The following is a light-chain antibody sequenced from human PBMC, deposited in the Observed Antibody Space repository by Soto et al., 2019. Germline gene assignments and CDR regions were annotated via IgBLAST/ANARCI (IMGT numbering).Light chain of an antibody. Sequence: EIVMTQSPATLSVSPGERATVSCRASQSVSSNLAWYQQKPGQAPRLLIYGASTRATGIPARFSGSGSGTEFTLTISSLQSEDFAVYYCQHYNNWPPLTFGGGTKVEIK. CDR3: QHYNNWPPLT. CDR1: QSVSSN. J-gene: IGKJ4*01. V-gene: IGKV3-15*01. CDR2: GAS.